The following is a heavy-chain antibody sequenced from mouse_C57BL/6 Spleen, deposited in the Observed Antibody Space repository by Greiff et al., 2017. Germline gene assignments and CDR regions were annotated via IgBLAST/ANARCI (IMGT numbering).Heavy chain of an antibody. J-gene: IGHJ4*01. V-gene: IGHV14-3*01. Sequence: EVQLQQSVAELVRPGASVKLSCPASGFNIKNTYMHWVKQRPEQGLEWIGRIDPANGNTKYAPKFQGKATITADTSSNTAYLQLSSLTSEDTAIYCCARGATLVSGAMDYWGQGTSVTVSS. CDR2: IDPANGNT. CDR1: GFNIKNTY. D-gene: IGHD1-1*01. CDR3: ARGATLVSGAMDY.